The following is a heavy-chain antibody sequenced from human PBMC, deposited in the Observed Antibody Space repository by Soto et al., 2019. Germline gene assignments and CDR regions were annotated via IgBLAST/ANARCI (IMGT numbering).Heavy chain of an antibody. V-gene: IGHV5-51*01. Sequence: GASMKISCKSSVYSFINYWLGWVLQMPGKGLEWMGIIYPVDSDTRYSPSFQGQVTMSADKSISTAYLQWRGLQASDTAIYYWARPQSATARPDCWGHRIEVTVAS. J-gene: IGHJ4*01. CDR2: IYPVDSDT. CDR1: VYSFINYW. D-gene: IGHD6-6*01. CDR3: ARPQSATARPDC.